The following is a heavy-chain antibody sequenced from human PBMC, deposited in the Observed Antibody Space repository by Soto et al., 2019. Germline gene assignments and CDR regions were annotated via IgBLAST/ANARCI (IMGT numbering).Heavy chain of an antibody. CDR1: GYTFTSYG. Sequence: ASVKVSCTASGYTFTSYGISWVRQAPGQGLEWMGWISAYNGNTNYAQKLQGRVTMTTDTSTSTAYMELRSLRSDDTAVYYCARDRSGSFANWFDPWGQGTLVTVSS. V-gene: IGHV1-18*01. J-gene: IGHJ5*02. D-gene: IGHD1-26*01. CDR2: ISAYNGNT. CDR3: ARDRSGSFANWFDP.